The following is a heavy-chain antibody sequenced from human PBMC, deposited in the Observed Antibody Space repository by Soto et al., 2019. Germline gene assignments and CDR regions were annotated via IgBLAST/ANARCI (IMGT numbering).Heavy chain of an antibody. Sequence: QVQLQESGPGLVKPSGTLSLTCAVSGGSISSSNWWSWVRQPPGKGLEWIGEIYHSGSTNYNPSLKCRVTISVDKSKIQLSLKLSSVTAADTAVYYCARGAVLVDSSGYYFAVGAFDIWGQGTMVTVSS. CDR1: GGSISSSNW. D-gene: IGHD3-22*01. CDR2: IYHSGST. CDR3: ARGAVLVDSSGYYFAVGAFDI. J-gene: IGHJ3*02. V-gene: IGHV4-4*02.